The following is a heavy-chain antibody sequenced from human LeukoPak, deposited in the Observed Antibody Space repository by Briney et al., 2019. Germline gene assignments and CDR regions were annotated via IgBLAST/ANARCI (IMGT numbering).Heavy chain of an antibody. Sequence: SETLSLTCTVSGYSISSGYYWGWIRQPPGKGLEWIGSIYHSGSTYYNPSLKSRVTISADTSKNQFSLKVTSMTAADTAVYYCARDGGMSGSHWGRGILVTVSS. V-gene: IGHV4-38-2*02. CDR3: ARDGGMSGSH. D-gene: IGHD3-16*01. J-gene: IGHJ4*02. CDR1: GYSISSGYY. CDR2: IYHSGST.